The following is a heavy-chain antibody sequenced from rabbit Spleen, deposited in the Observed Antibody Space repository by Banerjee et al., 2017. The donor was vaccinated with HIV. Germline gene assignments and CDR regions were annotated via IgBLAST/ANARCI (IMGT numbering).Heavy chain of an antibody. Sequence: QEELEESGGGLVKPEGSLTLTCKASGFSFSDRDVMCWVRQAPGKGLEWIACINTATGKPVYATWAKGRFTISTTSSTTVTLQMTSLTAADTATYFCARDTSSSFSSYGMDLWGQGTLVTVS. CDR2: INTATGKP. CDR1: GFSFSDRDV. V-gene: IGHV1S45*01. D-gene: IGHD1-1*01. CDR3: ARDTSSSFSSYGMDL. J-gene: IGHJ6*01.